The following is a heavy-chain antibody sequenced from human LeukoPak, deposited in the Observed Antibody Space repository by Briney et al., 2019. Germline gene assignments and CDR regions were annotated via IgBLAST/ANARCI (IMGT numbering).Heavy chain of an antibody. V-gene: IGHV3-74*01. CDR3: VRGRFGGYFDH. CDR2: INSDGSDT. D-gene: IGHD2-15*01. Sequence: PGRSLRLSCAASGFTFSSHWMHWVRQAPGKGLVWVSHINSDGSDTSYADSVKGRFTISRDNAKNTLYQQMNSLRAEDTAVYYCVRGRFGGYFDHWGQGSLVTVSS. CDR1: GFTFSSHW. J-gene: IGHJ4*02.